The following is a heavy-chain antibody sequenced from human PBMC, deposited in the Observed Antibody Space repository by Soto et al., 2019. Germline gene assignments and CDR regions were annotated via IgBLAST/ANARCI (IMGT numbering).Heavy chain of an antibody. D-gene: IGHD1-20*01. V-gene: IGHV1-18*01. CDR3: ARGPFINWNYYYGMDV. J-gene: IGHJ6*01. CDR1: GYTFTSYG. Sequence: ASVKVSCKASGYTFTSYGISWVRQAPGQGLEWMGWISAYNGNTNYAQKLQGRVTMTTDESTSTAYMELSSLRSEDTAVYYCARGPFINWNYYYGMDVWGQGTTVTVSS. CDR2: ISAYNGNT.